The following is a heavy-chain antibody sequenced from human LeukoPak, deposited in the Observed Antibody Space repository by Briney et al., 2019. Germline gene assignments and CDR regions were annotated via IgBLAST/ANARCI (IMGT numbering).Heavy chain of an antibody. CDR3: AKWGDYDVLTGYYVPDY. CDR2: ILRSGGST. CDR1: GFTFSNYA. J-gene: IGHJ4*02. V-gene: IGHV3-23*01. D-gene: IGHD3-9*01. Sequence: GGSLRLSCAASGFTFSNYAMSWVRQAPGEGLEWVSAILRSGGSTYYADSVKGRFTVSRDNSKSTLYLQMNSLRAEDTAFYYCAKWGDYDVLTGYYVPDYWGQGTLVTVSS.